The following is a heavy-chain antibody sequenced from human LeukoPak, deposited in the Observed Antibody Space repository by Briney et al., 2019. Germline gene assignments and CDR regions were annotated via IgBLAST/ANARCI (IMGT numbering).Heavy chain of an antibody. Sequence: GGSLRLSCAASGFTFSSYGMHWVRQAPGKGLEWVAVIWYDGSNKYYADSVKGRFTISRDNSKNTLYLQMNSLRAEDTAVYYCARDYSYYDIDYWGQGTLVTVSS. J-gene: IGHJ4*02. CDR2: IWYDGSNK. V-gene: IGHV3-33*01. CDR3: ARDYSYYDIDY. D-gene: IGHD3-22*01. CDR1: GFTFSSYG.